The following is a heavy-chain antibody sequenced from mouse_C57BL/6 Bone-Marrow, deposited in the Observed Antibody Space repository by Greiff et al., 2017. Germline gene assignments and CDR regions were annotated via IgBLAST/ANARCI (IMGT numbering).Heavy chain of an antibody. CDR3: ARQDYPYAMDY. CDR2: ISSCSSTI. J-gene: IGHJ4*01. D-gene: IGHD5-5*01. V-gene: IGHV5-17*01. Sequence: EVMLVESGGGLVKPGGSLKLSCAASGFTFSDYGMHWVRQAPEKGLEWVAYISSCSSTIYYAATVKGRFTISRDNAKNTLFLQMTSLRSEDTAMYYCARQDYPYAMDYWGQGTSVTVSS. CDR1: GFTFSDYG.